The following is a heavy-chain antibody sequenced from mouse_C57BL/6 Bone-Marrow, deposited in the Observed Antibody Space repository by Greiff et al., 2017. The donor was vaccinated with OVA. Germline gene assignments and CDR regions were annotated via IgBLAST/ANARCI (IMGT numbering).Heavy chain of an antibody. D-gene: IGHD2-3*01. CDR2: IDPNSGGT. CDR3: ARIYDGYFAWFAY. CDR1: GYTFTSYW. J-gene: IGHJ3*01. V-gene: IGHV1-72*01. Sequence: VQLQQPGAELVKPGASVKLSCKASGYTFTSYWMHWVKQRPGRGLEWIGRIDPNSGGTKYNEKFKSKATLTVDKPSSTAYMQLSSLTSEDSAVYYCARIYDGYFAWFAYWGQGTLVTVSA.